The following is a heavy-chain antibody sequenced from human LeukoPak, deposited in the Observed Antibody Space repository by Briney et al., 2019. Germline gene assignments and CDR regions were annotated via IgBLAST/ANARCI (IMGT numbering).Heavy chain of an antibody. J-gene: IGHJ6*03. CDR2: ISGSGAST. CDR3: AKERGRRSYYVDYYYYMDA. V-gene: IGHV3-23*01. Sequence: PGGSLRLSCAASGFTFSSYAMSWVRQAPGNGLEGVSAISGSGASTYYADSVKGRFTVSRDNSKNTLYLQMNSLRAEDTAVYYCAKERGRRSYYVDYYYYMDAWGKGTTVTVSS. D-gene: IGHD1-26*01. CDR1: GFTFSSYA.